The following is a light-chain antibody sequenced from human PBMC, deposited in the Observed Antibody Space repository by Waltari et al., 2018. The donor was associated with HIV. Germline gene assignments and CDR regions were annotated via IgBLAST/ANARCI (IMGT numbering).Light chain of an antibody. CDR3: QSYDSTNHVV. CDR2: EDN. Sequence: NFMLTQPHSVSESPGKTVTISCIGRSGSIGTKSVQWYQQRPGSAPTTVIYEDNRRPSGVPDRFSGSIDSSSNSASLTISGLKTEDEADYYCQSYDSTNHVVFGGGTKLTVL. CDR1: SGSIGTKS. V-gene: IGLV6-57*02. J-gene: IGLJ2*01.